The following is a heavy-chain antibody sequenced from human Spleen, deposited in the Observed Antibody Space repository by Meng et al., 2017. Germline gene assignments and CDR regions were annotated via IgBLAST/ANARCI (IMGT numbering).Heavy chain of an antibody. CDR3: GDDFWC. CDR1: GFTFSRFG. J-gene: IGHJ4*02. V-gene: IGHV3-15*01. D-gene: IGHD3-3*01. CDR2: IKSKTDGETT. Sequence: EVQLLEAGGGLVQPVGSLTLSCAASGFTFSRFGMHWVPQATGKGLEWVGRIKSKTDGETTDYAAPVKDRFYISRDDSINTVFLQMKRLQTADTGIYYCGDDFWCWGQGTLVTVSS.